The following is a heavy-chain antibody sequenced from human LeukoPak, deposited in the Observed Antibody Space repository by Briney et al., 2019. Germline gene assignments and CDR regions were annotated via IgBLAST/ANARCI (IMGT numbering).Heavy chain of an antibody. J-gene: IGHJ4*02. D-gene: IGHD5-18*01. CDR3: ARGRGYSYGGQFDY. CDR2: INHSGST. Sequence: SETLSLTCAVYGESLSGYYWSWIRQPPGKGLEWIGEINHSGSTNYNPSLKSRVTISVDTSKNQFSLKLSSVTAADTAVYYCARGRGYSYGGQFDYWGQGTLVTVSS. CDR1: GESLSGYY. V-gene: IGHV4-34*01.